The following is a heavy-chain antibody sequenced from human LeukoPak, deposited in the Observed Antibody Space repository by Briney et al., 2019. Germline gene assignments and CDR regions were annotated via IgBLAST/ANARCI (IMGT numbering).Heavy chain of an antibody. V-gene: IGHV5-51*01. CDR3: AKVVAGIRCLDS. CDR1: GYSFPSYW. Sequence: GESLKISCKGSGYSFPSYWIGWVRQMPGKGLEWMGIIYPRDSDTRYSPSFQGQVTISADKSINTAYLQWSSLKASDTAIYYCAKVVAGIRCLDSWGQGTLVTVSS. J-gene: IGHJ4*02. D-gene: IGHD6-19*01. CDR2: IYPRDSDT.